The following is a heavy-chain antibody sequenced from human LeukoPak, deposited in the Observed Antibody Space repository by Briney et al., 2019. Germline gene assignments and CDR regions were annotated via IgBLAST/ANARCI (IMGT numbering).Heavy chain of an antibody. CDR2: INPNSGGT. J-gene: IGHJ4*02. D-gene: IGHD3-9*01. V-gene: IGHV1-2*02. CDR3: ASGEYDILTGPPHLDY. CDR1: GYTFTGYY. Sequence: ASVKVSCKASGYTFTGYYMHWVRQAPGQGLEWMGWINPNSGGTNYAQKFQGRVTMTRDTSISTAYMELSRLRSDDTAVYYCASGEYDILTGPPHLDYRGQGTLVTVSS.